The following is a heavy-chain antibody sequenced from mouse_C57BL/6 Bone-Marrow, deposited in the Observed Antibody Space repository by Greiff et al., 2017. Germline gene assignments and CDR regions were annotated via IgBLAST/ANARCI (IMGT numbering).Heavy chain of an antibody. CDR3: TRWGDYDCGGFAY. CDR1: GYTFTDYE. Sequence: VQLQQSGAELVRPGASVTLSCKASGYTFTDYEMHWVKQTPVHGLAWIGAIDPETGGTAYNQKFKGKAILTAAKSSSTAYMELRRLTAEDSAVYYSTRWGDYDCGGFAYWGQGTLVTVSA. V-gene: IGHV1-15*01. D-gene: IGHD2-4*01. J-gene: IGHJ3*01. CDR2: IDPETGGT.